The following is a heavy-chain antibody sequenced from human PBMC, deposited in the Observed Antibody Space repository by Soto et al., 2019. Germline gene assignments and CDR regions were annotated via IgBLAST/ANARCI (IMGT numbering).Heavy chain of an antibody. Sequence: DVQLVESGGGLVQPGGSLRLSCEVSGFTFSSYWMTWVRQAPGKGLEWVANINKDGSEGKYVDSVKGRFIVSRDNGKSSMYLEMNSLRAEDTAVYYCAVSWYFGEFGLDVWGQGTRVTVSS. V-gene: IGHV3-7*02. CDR1: GFTFSSYW. J-gene: IGHJ4*02. CDR2: INKDGSEG. D-gene: IGHD3-10*01. CDR3: AVSWYFGEFGLDV.